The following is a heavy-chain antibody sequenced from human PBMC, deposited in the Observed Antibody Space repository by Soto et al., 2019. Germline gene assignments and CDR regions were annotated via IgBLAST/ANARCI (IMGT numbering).Heavy chain of an antibody. CDR2: IFYTGST. CDR1: GGSINSASYH. CDR3: ASPDYGDSAFDS. V-gene: IGHV4-31*03. D-gene: IGHD4-17*01. J-gene: IGHJ4*02. Sequence: QVQLQESGPGLVQPSETLSLTCSVSGGSINSASYHWSWLRQHPGKGLEFIGYIFYTGSTYYNPSLETRRTISVDTSKNHVSLRLKAVTAADTAVYYCASPDYGDSAFDSWGRGILVTVSS.